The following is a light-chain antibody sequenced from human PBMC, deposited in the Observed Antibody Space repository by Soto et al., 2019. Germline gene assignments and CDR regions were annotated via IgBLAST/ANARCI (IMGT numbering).Light chain of an antibody. CDR3: SSYTSSSTILYV. CDR1: SSDVGGYNY. Sequence: QSALTQPASVSGSPGQSITISCTGTSSDVGGYNYVSWYQQHPVKAPKLMIYDVSNRPSGVSNRFSGSKSGNTASLTISGLQAEDVADYYCSSYTSSSTILYVFGTGTNLTVL. CDR2: DVS. V-gene: IGLV2-14*01. J-gene: IGLJ1*01.